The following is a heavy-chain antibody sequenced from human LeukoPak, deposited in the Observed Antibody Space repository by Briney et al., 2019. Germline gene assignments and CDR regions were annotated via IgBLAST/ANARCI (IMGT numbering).Heavy chain of an antibody. CDR1: GYTFTRYY. D-gene: IGHD4-11*01. V-gene: IGHV1-2*02. CDR2: INPNSGGT. Sequence: GASVKVSCKASGYTFTRYYMHWVRQAPGQGREWMGWINPNSGGTNYAQKFQGRVTMTRDTSISTAYMELSRLRSDDTAVYYCARPIAGNYGDAFDIWGQGTMVTVSS. J-gene: IGHJ3*02. CDR3: ARPIAGNYGDAFDI.